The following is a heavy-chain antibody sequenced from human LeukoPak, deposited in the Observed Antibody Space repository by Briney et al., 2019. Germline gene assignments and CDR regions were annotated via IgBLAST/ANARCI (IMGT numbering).Heavy chain of an antibody. CDR1: GGSFSGYY. V-gene: IGHV4-34*01. CDR2: IYHSGST. Sequence: SETLSLTCAVYGGSFSGYYWSWIRQPPGKGLEWIGYIYHSGSTYYNPSLKSRVTISVDRSKNQFSLKLSSVTAADTAVYYCARVAGGSSLDYWGQGTLVTVSS. J-gene: IGHJ4*02. CDR3: ARVAGGSSLDY. D-gene: IGHD6-6*01.